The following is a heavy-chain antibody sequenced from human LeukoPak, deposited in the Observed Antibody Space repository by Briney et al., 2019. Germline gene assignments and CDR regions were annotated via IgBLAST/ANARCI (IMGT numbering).Heavy chain of an antibody. CDR2: IWYDGSNQ. J-gene: IGHJ4*02. CDR3: AKSLDLAVAGIDY. V-gene: IGHV3-33*06. CDR1: GFTFNRYG. Sequence: PGRSLRLSCAASGFTFNRYGMHWVRQAPGKGLEWVAIIWYDGSNQHYADSVKGRFTISRDNSKNTVHLQINNLRAEDTAIYYCAKSLDLAVAGIDYWGQGTLVTVSS. D-gene: IGHD6-19*01.